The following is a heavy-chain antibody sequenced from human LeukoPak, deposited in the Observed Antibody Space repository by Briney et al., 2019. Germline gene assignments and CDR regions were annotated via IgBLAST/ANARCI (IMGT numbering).Heavy chain of an antibody. V-gene: IGHV4-61*08. CDR3: AGDLNSSGWYVY. CDR1: GGSISSGGYY. CDR2: IYYSGST. Sequence: SQTLSLTCTVSGGSISSGGYYWSWIRQPPGKGLEWIGYIYYSGSTNYNPSLKSRVTISVDTSKNQFSLKLSSVTAADTAVYYCAGDLNSSGWYVYWGQGTLVTVSS. D-gene: IGHD6-19*01. J-gene: IGHJ4*02.